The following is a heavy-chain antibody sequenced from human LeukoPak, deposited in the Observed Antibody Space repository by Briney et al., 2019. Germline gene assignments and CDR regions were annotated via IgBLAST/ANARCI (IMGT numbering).Heavy chain of an antibody. CDR2: IKEDGSEK. J-gene: IGHJ4*02. V-gene: IGHV3-7*04. D-gene: IGHD5-18*01. Sequence: PRGSPRLSCAASGFTFSSYWMSWVRQAPGKGLEWVANIKEDGSEKYYVGSVRGRFTISRDNAKNSLSLQMNSPRAEDTAVYYCVRYTRRYAFDYWGQGTLVTVSS. CDR1: GFTFSSYW. CDR3: VRYTRRYAFDY.